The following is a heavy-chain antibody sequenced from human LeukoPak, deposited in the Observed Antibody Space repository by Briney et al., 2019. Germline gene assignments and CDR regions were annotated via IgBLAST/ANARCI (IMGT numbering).Heavy chain of an antibody. CDR1: GYTFTGYY. V-gene: IGHV1-2*02. CDR2: INPNSGGT. D-gene: IGHD1-26*01. J-gene: IGHJ4*02. Sequence: GASVKVSCKASGYTFTGYYMHWVRQAPGQGLEWMGWINPNSGGTNYAQKFQGRVTMTRDTSISTAYMELSRLRSDDTAVYYCATTKGWRATDLFDYWGQGTLVTVSS. CDR3: ATTKGWRATDLFDY.